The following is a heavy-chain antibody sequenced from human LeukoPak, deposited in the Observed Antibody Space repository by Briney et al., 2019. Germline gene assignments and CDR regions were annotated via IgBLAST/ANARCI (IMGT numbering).Heavy chain of an antibody. CDR2: ISSSSSYI. Sequence: GGSLRLSCAASGFTFSSYSMNWVRQAPGKGLEWVSSISSSSSYIYYADSVNGRFTISRDNAKNSLYLQMNSLRAEDTAVYYCARDGYGSGSYSVHWGQGTLVTVSS. D-gene: IGHD3-10*01. CDR1: GFTFSSYS. V-gene: IGHV3-21*01. J-gene: IGHJ4*02. CDR3: ARDGYGSGSYSVH.